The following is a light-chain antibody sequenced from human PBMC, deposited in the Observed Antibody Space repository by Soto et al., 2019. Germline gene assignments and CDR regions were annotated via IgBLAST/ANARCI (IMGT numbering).Light chain of an antibody. CDR1: SGSVSTSYY. CDR2: STN. CDR3: VLYIGSAYWV. Sequence: QTVVTQEPSFSVSPGGTVTLTCGLSSGSVSTSYYPSWYQQTPGQAPRTLIYSTNTRSSGVPDRFSGSILGNKAALTITGAQADDESDYYCVLYIGSAYWVFGGGTKLTVL. J-gene: IGLJ3*02. V-gene: IGLV8-61*01.